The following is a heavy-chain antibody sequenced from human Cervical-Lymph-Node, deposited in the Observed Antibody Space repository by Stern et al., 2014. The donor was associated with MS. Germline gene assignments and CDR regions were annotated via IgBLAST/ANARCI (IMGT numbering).Heavy chain of an antibody. V-gene: IGHV1-69*06. Sequence: QLVQSGAEVKKPGSSVKVSCKASGGSFSTFAITWVRQAPGQGLEWMAGITPLFGTTNFAHKFQGRVTLTADTSTNTVYMELSSLRSDDTAVYYCARDPAVLIQGSYYGMDVLGQGTTVIVS. CDR1: GGSFSTFA. J-gene: IGHJ6*02. D-gene: IGHD2-21*01. CDR3: ARDPAVLIQGSYYGMDV. CDR2: ITPLFGTT.